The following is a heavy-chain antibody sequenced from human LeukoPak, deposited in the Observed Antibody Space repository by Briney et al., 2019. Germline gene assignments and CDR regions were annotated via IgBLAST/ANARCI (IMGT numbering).Heavy chain of an antibody. Sequence: ASVKVSCEASGYTFTSYGISWVRQAPGQGLEWMGWISAYNGNTNYAQKLQGRVTMTTDTSTSTAYMGLRSLRSDDTAVYYCAREGARHYDILTYYYYGMDVWGQGTTVTVSS. CDR2: ISAYNGNT. J-gene: IGHJ6*02. CDR1: GYTFTSYG. CDR3: AREGARHYDILTYYYYGMDV. D-gene: IGHD3-9*01. V-gene: IGHV1-18*01.